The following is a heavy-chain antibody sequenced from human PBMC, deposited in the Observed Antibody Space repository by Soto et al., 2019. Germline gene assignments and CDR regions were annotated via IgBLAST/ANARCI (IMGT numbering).Heavy chain of an antibody. Sequence: SETLSLTCSVSGASISSRDYYWGWIRQTPGKGLEWIGNIDYNGVTYYNPSLKSRVNVSKDTSKNQFSLKVASVTAADTAIYYCGRVMIGTSRHTDSDYWGQGTQVTVSS. V-gene: IGHV4-39*01. D-gene: IGHD2-2*01. CDR1: GASISSRDYY. CDR2: IDYNGVT. CDR3: GRVMIGTSRHTDSDY. J-gene: IGHJ4*02.